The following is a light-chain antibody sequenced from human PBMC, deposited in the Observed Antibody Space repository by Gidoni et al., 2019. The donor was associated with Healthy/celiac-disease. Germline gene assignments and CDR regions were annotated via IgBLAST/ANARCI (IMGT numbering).Light chain of an antibody. V-gene: IGKV1-39*01. CDR2: AAS. CDR3: QQSYSTPPWT. CDR1: QSIRSY. J-gene: IGKJ1*01. Sequence: DIQLTQSPSSLSASVGDRVTITCRASQSIRSYLNWYQQKPGKAPKLLIYAASSLQSGVPSRFSGSGSGTDFTLTISSLQPEHFATYYCQQSYSTPPWTFGQGTKVEIK.